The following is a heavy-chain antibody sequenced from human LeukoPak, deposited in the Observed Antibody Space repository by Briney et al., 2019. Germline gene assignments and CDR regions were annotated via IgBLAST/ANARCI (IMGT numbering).Heavy chain of an antibody. J-gene: IGHJ4*02. Sequence: GVALRLSCGASGFTFSSYWMGWVRQAPGKRLEWVANMNIDGSEKYYADSAKGRFTISRDNARNSVYLQMNSLRVEDTAVYYCARDPVEWELLLDYWGQGTLVTVSS. CDR3: ARDPVEWELLLDY. V-gene: IGHV3-7*01. D-gene: IGHD1-26*01. CDR1: GFTFSSYW. CDR2: MNIDGSEK.